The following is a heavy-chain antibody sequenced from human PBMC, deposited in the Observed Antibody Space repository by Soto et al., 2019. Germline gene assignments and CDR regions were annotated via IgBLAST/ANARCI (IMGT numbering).Heavy chain of an antibody. D-gene: IGHD3-10*01. J-gene: IGHJ6*02. CDR2: ISYDGSNK. V-gene: IGHV3-30*18. Sequence: GGSLRLSCAASGFTFSSYGMHWVRQAPGKGLEWVAVISYDGSNKYYADSVKGRFTISRDNSKNTLYLQMNSLRAEDTAVYYCAKELDWYGDYYYGMDVWGQGTTVTVSS. CDR3: AKELDWYGDYYYGMDV. CDR1: GFTFSSYG.